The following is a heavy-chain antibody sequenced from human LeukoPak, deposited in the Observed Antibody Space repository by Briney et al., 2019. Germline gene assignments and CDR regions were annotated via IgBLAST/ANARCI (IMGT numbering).Heavy chain of an antibody. CDR3: ARDYGDYVNYYYGMDV. V-gene: IGHV3-48*01. J-gene: IGHJ6*02. Sequence: GGSLRLSCAASGFTFSSYSMNWVRQAPGKGLERVSYISSSSSTIYYADSVKGRFTISRDNAKNSLYLQMNSLRAEDTAVYYCARDYGDYVNYYYGMDVWGQGTTVTVSS. CDR1: GFTFSSYS. CDR2: ISSSSSTI. D-gene: IGHD4-17*01.